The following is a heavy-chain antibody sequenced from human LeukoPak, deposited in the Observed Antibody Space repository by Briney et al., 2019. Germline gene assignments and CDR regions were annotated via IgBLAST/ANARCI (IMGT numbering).Heavy chain of an antibody. V-gene: IGHV1-8*02. Sequence: ASVKVSCKASGYTFTNYGINWVRQATGQGLEWMGWMNPNSGNTGYAQKFQGRVTMTRNTSISTAYMELSSLRSEDTAVYYCARLGRITMVRGVIPARGFLGYWGQGTLVTVSS. CDR1: GYTFTNYG. J-gene: IGHJ4*02. CDR2: MNPNSGNT. CDR3: ARLGRITMVRGVIPARGFLGY. D-gene: IGHD3-10*01.